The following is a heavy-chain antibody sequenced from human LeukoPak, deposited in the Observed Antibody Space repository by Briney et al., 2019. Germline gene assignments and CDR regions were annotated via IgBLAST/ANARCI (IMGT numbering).Heavy chain of an antibody. Sequence: GGPLRLSCAASGFTFSSYAMSWVRQAPGKGLEWVSAISGSGGSTYYADSVKGRFTISRDNSKNTLYLQMNSLRAEDTAVYYCARNLYYYDSSGYYYFDYWGQGTLVTVSS. CDR2: ISGSGGST. D-gene: IGHD3-22*01. CDR1: GFTFSSYA. V-gene: IGHV3-23*01. J-gene: IGHJ4*02. CDR3: ARNLYYYDSSGYYYFDY.